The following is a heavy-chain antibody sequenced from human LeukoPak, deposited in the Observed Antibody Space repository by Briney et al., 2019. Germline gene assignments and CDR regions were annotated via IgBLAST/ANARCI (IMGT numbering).Heavy chain of an antibody. CDR3: ARGGWYSTSRQEGNWFDP. V-gene: IGHV1-46*01. CDR1: GYTFTSYY. D-gene: IGHD6-6*01. J-gene: IGHJ5*02. Sequence: GASVTVSCTASGYTFTSYYMHWVRQAPGQGLEWMGIINPSGGSTSYAQKFQGRVTMTRDMSTSTVYMELSSLRSEDTAVYYCARGGWYSTSRQEGNWFDPWGQGTLVTVSS. CDR2: INPSGGST.